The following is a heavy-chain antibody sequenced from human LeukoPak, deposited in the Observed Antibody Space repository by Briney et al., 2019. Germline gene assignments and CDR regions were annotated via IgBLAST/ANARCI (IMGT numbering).Heavy chain of an antibody. Sequence: PGGSLRLSCAASGFTVSSNYMSWVRQAPGKGLEWVSVIYSGGSTYYADSVKGRFTISRDNSKNTLYLQMNSLRADDTALYYCAKGIYCSGGTCSNFDYWGRGTLVTVSS. CDR3: AKGIYCSGGTCSNFDY. CDR1: GFTVSSNY. D-gene: IGHD2-15*01. J-gene: IGHJ4*02. V-gene: IGHV3-53*01. CDR2: IYSGGST.